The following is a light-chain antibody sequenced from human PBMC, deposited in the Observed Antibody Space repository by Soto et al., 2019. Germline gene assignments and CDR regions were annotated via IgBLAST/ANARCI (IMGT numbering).Light chain of an antibody. Sequence: EIVLTQSPATLSLSPGEGATLSCRASQSVGSYLAWYQQQPGQAPRLLISDASTRATGIPARFSGSGSGTDFTPTISSLEPEDFAVYYCQHRSIWPVSFGQGTRLEIK. J-gene: IGKJ5*01. V-gene: IGKV3-11*01. CDR3: QHRSIWPVS. CDR2: DAS. CDR1: QSVGSY.